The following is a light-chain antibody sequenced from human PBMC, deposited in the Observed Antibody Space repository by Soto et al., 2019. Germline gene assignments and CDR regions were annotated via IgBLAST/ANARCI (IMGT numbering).Light chain of an antibody. CDR2: KAS. V-gene: IGKV1-5*03. CDR3: QQYRISVT. CDR1: QSISSW. J-gene: IGKJ5*01. Sequence: DIQMTQSPSTLSASVGDRVTITCRASQSISSWLAWYQQKPGKAPKLLIYKASSLESGVPSRFSGSGSGTDFPLTISRLEPQDSAMYYCQQYRISVTFGQGTRLEIK.